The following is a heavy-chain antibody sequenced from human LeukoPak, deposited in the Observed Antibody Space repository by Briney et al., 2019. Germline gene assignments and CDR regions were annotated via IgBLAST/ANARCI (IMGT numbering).Heavy chain of an antibody. CDR1: GGSISSYY. CDR2: IYYSGST. Sequence: ASETLSLTCTVSGGSISSYYWSWIRQPPGKGLEWIGYIYYSGSTNYNPSLKSRVTISVDTSKSQFSLRLSSVTAADTAVYYCASGVEMATIHYWGQGTLVTVSS. V-gene: IGHV4-59*01. J-gene: IGHJ4*02. CDR3: ASGVEMATIHY. D-gene: IGHD5-24*01.